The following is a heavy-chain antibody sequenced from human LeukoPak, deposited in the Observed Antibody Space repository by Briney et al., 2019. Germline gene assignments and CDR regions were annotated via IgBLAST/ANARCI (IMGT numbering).Heavy chain of an antibody. J-gene: IGHJ4*02. Sequence: GGSLRLSCAASGFSFSFYWMHWVRQAPGKGPVWVSRIKTDGSIADYADSVKGRFTISRDNAKNTIYLQMSSLRAEDTAVYYCVNMVRGVIVSLDYWGQGTLVTVSS. CDR2: IKTDGSIA. CDR1: GFSFSFYW. CDR3: VNMVRGVIVSLDY. V-gene: IGHV3-74*01. D-gene: IGHD3-10*01.